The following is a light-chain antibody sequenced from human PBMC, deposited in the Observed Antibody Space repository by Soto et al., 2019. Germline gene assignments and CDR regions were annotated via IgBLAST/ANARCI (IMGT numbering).Light chain of an antibody. CDR1: QSVSNN. J-gene: IGKJ1*01. Sequence: ILMTQSPATLSVSPGERATLSCRASQSVSNNVACYQQKPGQAPRLLIYDASTRATGIPARFSGSGSGTEFTLTITGLQSEDFAVYYCQQYNNWPPWTFGQGTKVEIK. CDR3: QQYNNWPPWT. CDR2: DAS. V-gene: IGKV3-15*01.